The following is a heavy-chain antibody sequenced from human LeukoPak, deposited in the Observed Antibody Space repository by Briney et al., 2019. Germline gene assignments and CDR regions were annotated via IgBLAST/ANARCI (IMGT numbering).Heavy chain of an antibody. D-gene: IGHD6-6*01. J-gene: IGHJ4*02. Sequence: SETLSLTCAVYGGSFXGYYWSWIRQPPGKGLEWIGEINHSGSTNYNPSLKSRVTISVDTSKNQFSLKLSSVTAADTAVYYCARGLIAARRPFDYWGQGTLVTVSS. CDR3: ARGLIAARRPFDY. V-gene: IGHV4-34*01. CDR1: GGSFXGYY. CDR2: INHSGST.